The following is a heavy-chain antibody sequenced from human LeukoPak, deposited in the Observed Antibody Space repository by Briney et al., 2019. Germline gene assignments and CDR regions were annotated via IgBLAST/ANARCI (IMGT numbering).Heavy chain of an antibody. CDR3: AKDPYSSSGRGELDY. V-gene: IGHV3-9*01. CDR2: ISWNSGSI. D-gene: IGHD6-13*01. J-gene: IGHJ4*02. CDR1: GFTFDDYA. Sequence: PGGSLRLSCAASGFTFDDYAMHWVRQAPGKGLEWVSGISWNSGSIGYADSVKGRFTISRDNAKNSLYLQMNSLRAEDTALYYCAKDPYSSSGRGELDYWGQGTLVTVSS.